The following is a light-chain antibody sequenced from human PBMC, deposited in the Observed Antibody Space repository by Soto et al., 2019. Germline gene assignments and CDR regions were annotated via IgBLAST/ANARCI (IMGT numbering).Light chain of an antibody. CDR3: QQYNNLPRT. V-gene: IGKV3-15*01. J-gene: IGKJ4*01. Sequence: EIVLTQSPGTLSLSPGERATLSCRASQSVTNSYLAWYQQKPGQAPRLLIFGASTRATDIPARFSGSGSGTEFTLTISSLQSDDYAVYYCQQYNNLPRTFGGGTKVDNK. CDR1: QSVTNSY. CDR2: GAS.